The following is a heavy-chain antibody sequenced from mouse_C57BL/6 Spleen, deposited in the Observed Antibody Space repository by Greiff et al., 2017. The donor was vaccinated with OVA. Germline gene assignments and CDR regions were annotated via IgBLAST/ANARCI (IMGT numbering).Heavy chain of an antibody. CDR3: ARDSYYSNYDYFDY. CDR2: IDPSDSYT. Sequence: QVQLQQPGAELVMPGASVKLSCKASGYTFTSYWMHWVKQRPGQGLEWIGEIDPSDSYTNYNQKFKGKSTLTVDKSSSTAYMQLSSLTSEDSAVYFCARDSYYSNYDYFDYWGQGTTLTVSS. D-gene: IGHD2-5*01. CDR1: GYTFTSYW. V-gene: IGHV1-69*01. J-gene: IGHJ2*01.